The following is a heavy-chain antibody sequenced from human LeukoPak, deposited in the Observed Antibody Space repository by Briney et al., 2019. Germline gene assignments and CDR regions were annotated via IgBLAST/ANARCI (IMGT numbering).Heavy chain of an antibody. J-gene: IGHJ6*03. Sequence: TSETLSLTCAGSGGSIKTYYWSWIRQPPGKGLEWVGYIYSTGNTNYNPSLKGRVTISLDTSKNQFSLNLSSVTAADTAVYYCAKHDTVFGAAHFYMDVWGKGTTVTVSS. CDR1: GGSIKTYY. D-gene: IGHD3-3*01. CDR3: AKHDTVFGAAHFYMDV. V-gene: IGHV4-4*09. CDR2: IYSTGNT.